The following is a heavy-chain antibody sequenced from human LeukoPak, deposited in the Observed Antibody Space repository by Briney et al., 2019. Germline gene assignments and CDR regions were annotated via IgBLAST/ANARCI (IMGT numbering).Heavy chain of an antibody. CDR3: ARGKGGDDY. CDR2: IFYSGST. V-gene: IGHV4-39*01. D-gene: IGHD7-27*01. Sequence: SETLSLTCTVSGGSISSSSYYWDWIRQPPGKGLEWIGSIFYSGSTYYNPSLKSRVTISVDTSKNRFSLKLNSVTAADTAVYYCARGKGGDDYWGQGTLVTVSS. J-gene: IGHJ4*02. CDR1: GGSISSSSYY.